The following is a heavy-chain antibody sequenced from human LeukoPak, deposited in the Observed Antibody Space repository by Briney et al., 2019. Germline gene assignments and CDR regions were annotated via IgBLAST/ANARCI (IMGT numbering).Heavy chain of an antibody. CDR3: AKGRAIEAFDI. CDR1: RFTFSSYS. J-gene: IGHJ3*02. CDR2: ISSSSSYI. D-gene: IGHD3-22*01. Sequence: GGSLRLSCAASRFTFSSYSLNWVCQAPGKGLEWVSSISSSSSYIYYADSVKGRFTISRDNAKNSLYLQMNSLRAEDTAVYYCAKGRAIEAFDIWGQGTMVTVSS. V-gene: IGHV3-21*01.